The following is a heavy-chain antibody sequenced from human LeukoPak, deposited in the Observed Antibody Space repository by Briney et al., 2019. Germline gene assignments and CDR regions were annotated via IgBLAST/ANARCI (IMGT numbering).Heavy chain of an antibody. CDR2: ISSSGSSI. D-gene: IGHD2-2*01. Sequence: GGSLRLSCAASGFTFSSYEMNWVRQAPGKGLEWVSYISSSGSSIYYADSVKGRFTISRDNAKNSLYLQMNSLRAEDTAVYYCARKYCSSTSCLFDCWGQGTLVTVSS. CDR1: GFTFSSYE. V-gene: IGHV3-48*03. CDR3: ARKYCSSTSCLFDC. J-gene: IGHJ4*02.